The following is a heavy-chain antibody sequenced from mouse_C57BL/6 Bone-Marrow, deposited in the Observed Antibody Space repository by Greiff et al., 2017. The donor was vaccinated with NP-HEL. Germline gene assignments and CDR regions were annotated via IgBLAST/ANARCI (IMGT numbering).Heavy chain of an antibody. CDR2: IHPNSGST. D-gene: IGHD1-1*01. V-gene: IGHV1-64*01. CDR1: GYTFTSYW. Sequence: QVQLKQPGAELVKPGASVKLSCKASGYTFTSYWMHWVKQRPGQGLEWIGMIHPNSGSTNYNEKFKSKATLTVDKSSSTAYMQLSSLTSEDSAVYYCARSRAVAHWFAYWGQGTLVTVSA. CDR3: ARSRAVAHWFAY. J-gene: IGHJ3*01.